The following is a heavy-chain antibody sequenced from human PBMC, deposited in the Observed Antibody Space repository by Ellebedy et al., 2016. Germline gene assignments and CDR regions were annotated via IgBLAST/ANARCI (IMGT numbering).Heavy chain of an antibody. CDR1: GFGFSSYW. V-gene: IGHV3-7*01. CDR3: ARGASSAYQD. Sequence: GESLKISXAASGFGFSSYWMSWVRQAPGKGLEWVAKIKPDGSEIFHVDSVKGRFTISRDNAKNSVNLQMNSLRVDDTAVYYCARGASSAYQDWGQGTLVIVSS. J-gene: IGHJ4*02. CDR2: IKPDGSEI.